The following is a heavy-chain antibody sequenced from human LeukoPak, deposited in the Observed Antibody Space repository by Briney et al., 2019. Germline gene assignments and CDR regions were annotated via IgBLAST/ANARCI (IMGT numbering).Heavy chain of an antibody. Sequence: GGSLRLSCAASGFTFSSYSMMWVRQAPGKGLEWVSYISSSSTTIHYADSVKGRFTISRDNAKNSLYLQMNSLRAEDTAVYYCARDADEGFDYWGQGTLVTVSS. CDR1: GFTFSSYS. CDR2: ISSSSTTI. V-gene: IGHV3-48*04. J-gene: IGHJ4*02. CDR3: ARDADEGFDY.